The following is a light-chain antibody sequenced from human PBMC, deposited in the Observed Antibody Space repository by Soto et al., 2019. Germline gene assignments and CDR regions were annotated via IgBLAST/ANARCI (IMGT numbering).Light chain of an antibody. V-gene: IGKV1-5*03. CDR1: QSISSW. J-gene: IGKJ4*01. CDR2: KAS. Sequence: DIQMTQSPSTLAASVGDRVTITCRASQSISSWLAWYQQKPGKAPKLLIYKASSLESGVPSRFSGSGSGTEFPLTISIMQPDDFATYYCQQYNSYPSFGGGTKVEIK. CDR3: QQYNSYPS.